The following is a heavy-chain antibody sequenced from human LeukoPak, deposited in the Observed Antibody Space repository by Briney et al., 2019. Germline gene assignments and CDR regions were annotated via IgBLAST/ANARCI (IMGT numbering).Heavy chain of an antibody. J-gene: IGHJ3*02. CDR1: GGSIGSHY. V-gene: IGHV4-59*11. D-gene: IGHD4-17*01. Sequence: PSETLSLTCTVSGGSIGSHYWSWIRQPPGKGLEWIGYISSIGSTNYNPSLKSRVTISVDTSKNQFSLKLTSVTAADTAVYFCARDPTTVTKGLDIWGQGTMVTVSS. CDR2: ISSIGST. CDR3: ARDPTTVTKGLDI.